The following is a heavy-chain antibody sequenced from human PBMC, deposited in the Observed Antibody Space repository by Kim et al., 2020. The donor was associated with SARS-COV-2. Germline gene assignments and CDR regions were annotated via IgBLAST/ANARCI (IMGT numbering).Heavy chain of an antibody. CDR3: AILHAGGYYDLSY. CDR2: ISSSGSTI. J-gene: IGHJ4*02. CDR1: GFTFSSYE. V-gene: IGHV3-48*03. D-gene: IGHD3-22*01. Sequence: GGSLRLSCAASGFTFSSYEMHWVRQAPGKGLEWVSYISSSGSTIYYADSVKGRFTISRDNAKNSLYLQMNSLRAEDTAVYYCAILHAGGYYDLSYWGQGTLVTVSS.